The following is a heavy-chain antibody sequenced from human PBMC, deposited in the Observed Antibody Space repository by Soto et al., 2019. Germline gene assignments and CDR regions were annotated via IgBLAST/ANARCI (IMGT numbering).Heavy chain of an antibody. CDR3: ARGYYYDSSGYSGYFDY. J-gene: IGHJ4*02. D-gene: IGHD3-22*01. Sequence: LRLSCAASGFTFSSYAMHWVRQAPGKGLEWVAVISYDGSNKYYADSVKGRFTISRDNSKNTLYLQMNSLRAEDTAVYYCARGYYYDSSGYSGYFDYWGQGTLVTVS. V-gene: IGHV3-30-3*01. CDR2: ISYDGSNK. CDR1: GFTFSSYA.